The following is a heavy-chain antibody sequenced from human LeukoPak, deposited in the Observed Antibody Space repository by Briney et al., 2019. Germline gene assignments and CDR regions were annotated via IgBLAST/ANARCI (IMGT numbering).Heavy chain of an antibody. V-gene: IGHV3-48*02. CDR1: GFTFSTFG. D-gene: IGHD2-15*01. J-gene: IGHJ5*01. Sequence: GSLRLSCAASGFTFSTFGMIWVRQAPGRGLEWLSYIGSSGDGAIFYRDSVKGRFTVSRGNAKNSLYLQMDSLRDEDTAVYYCARGVGYCSGGRCYNWFDSWGQGTLVTVSS. CDR3: ARGVGYCSGGRCYNWFDS. CDR2: IGSSGDGAI.